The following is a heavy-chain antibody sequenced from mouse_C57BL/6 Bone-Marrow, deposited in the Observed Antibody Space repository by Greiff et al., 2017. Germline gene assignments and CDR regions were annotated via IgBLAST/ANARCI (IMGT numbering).Heavy chain of an antibody. D-gene: IGHD2-1*01. Sequence: EVQVVESGGGLVKPGGSLKLSCAASGFTFSSYAMSWVRQTPEKRLEWVATISDGGSYTYYPDNVKGRFTISRDNAKNNLYLQMSHLKSEDTAMYYCARYGNYLAWFAYWGQGTLVTVSA. J-gene: IGHJ3*01. CDR1: GFTFSSYA. CDR2: ISDGGSYT. V-gene: IGHV5-4*01. CDR3: ARYGNYLAWFAY.